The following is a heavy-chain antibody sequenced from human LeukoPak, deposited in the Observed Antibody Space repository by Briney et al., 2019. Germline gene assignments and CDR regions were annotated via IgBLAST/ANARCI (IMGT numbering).Heavy chain of an antibody. D-gene: IGHD3-10*01. J-gene: IGHJ4*02. CDR1: GFTFSSYG. CDR3: ARVYYFGSGSYGGFHY. V-gene: IGHV3-30*02. CDR2: IESDESNK. Sequence: GGSLRLSCAASGFTFSSYGMHWVRQAPGKGLEWVAFIESDESNKYYADSVKGRFTFSRDNSENTLYLQMNSLRPEDTAVYYCARVYYFGSGSYGGFHYWGQGTLVSVSS.